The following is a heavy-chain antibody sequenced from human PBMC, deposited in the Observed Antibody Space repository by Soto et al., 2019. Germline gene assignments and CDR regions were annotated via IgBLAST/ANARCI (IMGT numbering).Heavy chain of an antibody. V-gene: IGHV3-7*05. CDR2: IKQDASEK. J-gene: IGHJ5*02. CDR1: GFSISTYW. Sequence: GGSLRLSCAATGFSISTYWMSWVRQGPGKGPEWVANIKQDASEKYYVDSVKGRFTISRDNAENSLYLQMTSLRAEDTAVYHCARSLSAIPGESWGQGTLATVS. D-gene: IGHD2-21*01. CDR3: ARSLSAIPGES.